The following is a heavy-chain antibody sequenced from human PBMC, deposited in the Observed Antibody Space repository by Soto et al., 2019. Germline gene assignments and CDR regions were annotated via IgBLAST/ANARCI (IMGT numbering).Heavy chain of an antibody. CDR1: GFTFSSYA. CDR3: AKGYHYYDSSGYYYQMGYFDY. CDR2: IRGSGGST. D-gene: IGHD3-22*01. J-gene: IGHJ4*02. V-gene: IGHV3-23*01. Sequence: GGSLRLSCAASGFTFSSYAMSWVRQAPGKGLEWVSAIRGSGGSTYCVDSAKGPFTIHRNNSKTTVYLQMNSLRAEDTAVYYCAKGYHYYDSSGYYYQMGYFDYWGQGTLVTVSS.